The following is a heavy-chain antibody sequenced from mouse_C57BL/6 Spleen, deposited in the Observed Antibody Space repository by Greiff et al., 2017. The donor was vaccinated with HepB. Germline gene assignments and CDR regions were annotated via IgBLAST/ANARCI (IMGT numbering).Heavy chain of an antibody. D-gene: IGHD2-4*01. V-gene: IGHV3-6*01. CDR1: GYSITSGYY. CDR2: ISYDGSN. J-gene: IGHJ3*01. CDR3: ARDRGDYDWFAY. Sequence: EVQLKESGPGLVKPSQSLSLTCSVTGYSITSGYYWNWIRQFPGNKLEWMGYISYDGSNNYNPSLKNRISITRDTSKNQFFLKLNSVTTEDTATYYCARDRGDYDWFAYWGQGTLVTVSA.